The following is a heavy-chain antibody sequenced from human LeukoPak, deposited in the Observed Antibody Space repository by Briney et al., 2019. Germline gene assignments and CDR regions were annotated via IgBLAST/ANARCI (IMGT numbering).Heavy chain of an antibody. CDR2: IFGAGKNTT. V-gene: IGHV3-23*03. D-gene: IGHD3-10*01. Sequence: GGSLRLSCADSGFTFDDYGISWVPQAPGNGLEWLSIIFGAGKNTTYYADSVKGRFTVSRDNSKNTLYLQMTNLRPEDTAKYYCAKRNTMIRGGPSFDYWGQGILVAVSS. CDR3: AKRNTMIRGGPSFDY. J-gene: IGHJ4*02. CDR1: GFTFDDYG.